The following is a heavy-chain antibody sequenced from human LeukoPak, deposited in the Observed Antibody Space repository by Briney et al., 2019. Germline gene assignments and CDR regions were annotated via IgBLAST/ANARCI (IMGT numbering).Heavy chain of an antibody. Sequence: AALVKVSCKASGYTFTSYYMHWVRQAPGQGLEWMGIINPSGGSTSYAQKFQGRVTMTRDTSTSTVYMELSSLRSEDTAVYYCARDGFEYVVRSYNWFDPWGQGTLVTVSS. CDR1: GYTFTSYY. V-gene: IGHV1-46*01. J-gene: IGHJ5*02. CDR3: ARDGFEYVVRSYNWFDP. D-gene: IGHD3-10*01. CDR2: INPSGGST.